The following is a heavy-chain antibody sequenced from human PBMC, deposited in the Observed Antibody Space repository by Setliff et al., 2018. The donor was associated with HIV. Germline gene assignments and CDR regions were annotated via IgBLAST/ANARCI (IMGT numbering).Heavy chain of an antibody. D-gene: IGHD3-10*01. Sequence: SETLSLTCTVSGGSINSYYWSWIRQPPGKRLEWIGYIHNSGSTNYNPSLKSRVTMSVDTSNNQFSLRLTSVTAADTAVYYCTRRGPYGSGSYCRYYDYYYMDVWGKGTTVTVSS. V-gene: IGHV4-59*01. J-gene: IGHJ6*03. CDR3: TRRGPYGSGSYCRYYDYYYMDV. CDR1: GGSINSYY. CDR2: IHNSGST.